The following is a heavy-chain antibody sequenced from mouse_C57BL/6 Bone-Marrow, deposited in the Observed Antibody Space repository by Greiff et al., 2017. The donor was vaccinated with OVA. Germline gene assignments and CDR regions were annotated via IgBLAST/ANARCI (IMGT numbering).Heavy chain of an antibody. D-gene: IGHD1-1*01. J-gene: IGHJ4*01. CDR3: ALITTVVASTGYYAMDY. V-gene: IGHV1-81*01. Sequence: VQLQESGAELARPGASVKLSCKASGYTFTSYGISWVKQRTGQGLEWIGEIYPRSGNTYYNEKFKGKATLTADKSSSTAYMELRSLTSEDSAVYFCALITTVVASTGYYAMDYWGQGTSVTVSS. CDR2: IYPRSGNT. CDR1: GYTFTSYG.